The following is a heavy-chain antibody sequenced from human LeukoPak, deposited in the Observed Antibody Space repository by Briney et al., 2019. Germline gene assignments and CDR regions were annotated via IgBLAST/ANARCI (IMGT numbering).Heavy chain of an antibody. CDR2: IYYSGST. Sequence: SETLSLTCAVYGGSFSGYYWSWIRQPPGKGLEWIGYIYYSGSTNYKPSLKSRVTISVDTSKNQFSLKLSSVTAADTAVYYCASRWSGYKQGFDYWGQGTLVTVSS. D-gene: IGHD3-3*01. V-gene: IGHV4-59*08. J-gene: IGHJ4*02. CDR1: GGSFSGYY. CDR3: ASRWSGYKQGFDY.